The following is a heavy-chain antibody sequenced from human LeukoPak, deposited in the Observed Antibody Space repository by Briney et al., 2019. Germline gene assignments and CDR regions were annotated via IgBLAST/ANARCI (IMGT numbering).Heavy chain of an antibody. CDR1: GGSISSFY. CDR3: ARDCDYGGNRLDYFDY. Sequence: PSETLSLTCTVSGGSISSFYWSWIRQPAGKALQWIGRIYGSGSTDYNPSPKSRVTMSIDTSKNQFSLQLSSVTAADTAVYYCARDCDYGGNRLDYFDYWGQGTLVTVSS. J-gene: IGHJ4*02. CDR2: IYGSGST. D-gene: IGHD4-23*01. V-gene: IGHV4-4*07.